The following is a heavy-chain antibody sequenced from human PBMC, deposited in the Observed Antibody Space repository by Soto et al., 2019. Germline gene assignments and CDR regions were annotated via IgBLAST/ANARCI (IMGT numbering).Heavy chain of an antibody. Sequence: SVKVSCKASGFTFTSSAFQWERQARGQRLEWIGWIAVGSGYTNYAQRFQDRVTLTRDMSTATTYMELSRLTSEDTAIYYCAADATAWQQMVPSDYWGQGTLVTVSS. CDR2: IAVGSGYT. CDR1: GFTFTSSA. CDR3: AADATAWQQMVPSDY. V-gene: IGHV1-58*01. D-gene: IGHD2-8*01. J-gene: IGHJ4*02.